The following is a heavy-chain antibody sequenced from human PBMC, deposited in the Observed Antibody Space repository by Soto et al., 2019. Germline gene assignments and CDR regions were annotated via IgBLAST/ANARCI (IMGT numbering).Heavy chain of an antibody. CDR1: GFTFSSYG. Sequence: ESGGGVVQPGRSLRLSCAASGFTFSSYGMHWVRQAPGKGLEWVAVISYDGSNKYYADSVKGRFTISRDNSKNTLYLQMNSLRAEDTAVYYCAVSKDIVVVPAAMGDYWGQGTLVTVSS. V-gene: IGHV3-30*03. J-gene: IGHJ4*02. D-gene: IGHD2-2*01. CDR2: ISYDGSNK. CDR3: AVSKDIVVVPAAMGDY.